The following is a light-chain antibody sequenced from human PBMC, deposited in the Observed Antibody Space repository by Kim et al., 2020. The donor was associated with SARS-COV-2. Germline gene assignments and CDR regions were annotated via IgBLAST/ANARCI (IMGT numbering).Light chain of an antibody. CDR3: QQHGETPRT. Sequence: SPGERANLSCRASQTVTNNYLAWYQQKPGQAPRLLIYGASNRATGIPDRFSGSGSGTDFTLTISRLEPEDFAVYYCQQHGETPRTFGQGTKVDIK. CDR1: QTVTNNY. V-gene: IGKV3-20*01. CDR2: GAS. J-gene: IGKJ1*01.